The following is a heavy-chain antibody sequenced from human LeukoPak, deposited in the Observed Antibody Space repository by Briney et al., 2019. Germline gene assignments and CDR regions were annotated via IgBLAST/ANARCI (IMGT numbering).Heavy chain of an antibody. CDR1: GGSFSGYY. V-gene: IGHV4-34*11. CDR2: IYYSGST. D-gene: IGHD3-10*01. CDR3: ARGVSGYYYAMDV. Sequence: SETLSLTCAVYGGSFSGYYWSWVRQPPGKGLEWIGYIYYSGSTNYNPSLKSRVTISVDTSKNQFSLKLSSVIAADTAVYFCARGVSGYYYAMDVWGQGTTVAVS. J-gene: IGHJ6*02.